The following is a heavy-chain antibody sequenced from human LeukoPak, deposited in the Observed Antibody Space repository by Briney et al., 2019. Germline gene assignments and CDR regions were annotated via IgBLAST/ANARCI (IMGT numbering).Heavy chain of an antibody. Sequence: GGSLRLSCAASGFTLSSYWMSWVRQAPGKGLEWVANIRQDGSYKQYVDSVKGRFTISRDNSKNMLYLQMNSLRVEDTAVYYCARDQRLRRGVGDWGKGTTVTVSS. V-gene: IGHV3-7*01. CDR1: GFTLSSYW. J-gene: IGHJ6*04. CDR3: ARDQRLRRGVGD. CDR2: IRQDGSYK. D-gene: IGHD6-25*01.